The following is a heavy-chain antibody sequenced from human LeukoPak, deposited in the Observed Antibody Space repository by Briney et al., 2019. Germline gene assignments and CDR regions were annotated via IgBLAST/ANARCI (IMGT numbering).Heavy chain of an antibody. CDR3: TTDDPYASSGWYSYYYYGMDV. CDR2: IKSQTDGGTT. J-gene: IGHJ6*02. V-gene: IGHV3-15*01. CDR1: GFTFSNAW. D-gene: IGHD6-19*01. Sequence: GGSLRLSCAASGFTFSNAWMSWVRQAPGKGLEWVGRIKSQTDGGTTDYAAPVKGRFTISRDDSKTTLYLQMNSLKTEDTAVYYCTTDDPYASSGWYSYYYYGMDVWGQGTTVTVSS.